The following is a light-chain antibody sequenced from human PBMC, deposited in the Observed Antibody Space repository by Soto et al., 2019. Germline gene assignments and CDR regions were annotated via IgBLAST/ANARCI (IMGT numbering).Light chain of an antibody. V-gene: IGKV1-39*01. CDR3: QQTYSTPPT. Sequence: IRMTQSPSSLSASTGYRITITCRASENVDRYVNWYQQIPGKAPSLLISAASTLQSGVPSRFRGSGSVTTFTLNIDSLQPEDFAMYYCQQTYSTPPTFGQGTKVDI. J-gene: IGKJ1*01. CDR1: ENVDRY. CDR2: AAS.